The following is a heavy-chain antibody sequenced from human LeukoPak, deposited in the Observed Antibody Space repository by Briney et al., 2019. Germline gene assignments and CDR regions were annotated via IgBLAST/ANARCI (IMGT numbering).Heavy chain of an antibody. J-gene: IGHJ4*02. CDR3: ASLELPIDY. V-gene: IGHV3-30*01. CDR2: ISYDGSNK. Sequence: GGSLRLSCAASGFTFSSYAMHWVRQAPGKGLEWVAVISYDGSNKYYADSVKGRFTISRHNSKNTLYLQMNSLRAEDTAVYYCASLELPIDYWGQGTLVTVSS. CDR1: GFTFSSYA. D-gene: IGHD1-7*01.